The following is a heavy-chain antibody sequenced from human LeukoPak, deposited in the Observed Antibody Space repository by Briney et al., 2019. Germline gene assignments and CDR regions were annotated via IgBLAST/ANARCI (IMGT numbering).Heavy chain of an antibody. CDR3: ARVRSSGWYDY. D-gene: IGHD6-19*01. J-gene: IGHJ4*02. CDR1: GGSISSYY. Sequence: EXLSLTXTVSGGSISSYYWSWIRQPAGKGLEWIGRIYTSGSTNYNPSLRSRVTMSVDTSKNQFSLKLSSVTAADTAVYYCARVRSSGWYDYWGQGTLVTVSS. V-gene: IGHV4-4*07. CDR2: IYTSGST.